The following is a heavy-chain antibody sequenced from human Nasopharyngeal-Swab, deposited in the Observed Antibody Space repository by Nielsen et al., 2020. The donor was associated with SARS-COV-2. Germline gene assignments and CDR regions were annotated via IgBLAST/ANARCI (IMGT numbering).Heavy chain of an antibody. Sequence: ASVKVSCKVSGYTLTELSMHWVRQAPGKRLEWMGGFDPEDGETIYAQKFQGRVTMTEDTSTDTAYMELSSLRSEDTAVYYCATEWSYYDSSGYYGYWGQGTLVTVSS. D-gene: IGHD3-22*01. CDR2: FDPEDGET. CDR3: ATEWSYYDSSGYYGY. J-gene: IGHJ4*02. V-gene: IGHV1-24*01. CDR1: GYTLTELS.